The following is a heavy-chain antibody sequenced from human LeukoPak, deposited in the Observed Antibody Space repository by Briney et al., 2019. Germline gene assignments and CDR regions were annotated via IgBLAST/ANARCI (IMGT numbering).Heavy chain of an antibody. CDR2: INPSGGST. Sequence: GASVKVSCKASGYTFTSYYMHWVRQAPGQGLEGVGIINPSGGSTSYAQKFQGRVTMTRDMSTSPVYMELSSLRSEDTAVYYCARAPVLRYFEYYYMDVWGKGTTVTVSS. CDR3: ARAPVLRYFEYYYMDV. D-gene: IGHD3-9*01. CDR1: GYTFTSYY. V-gene: IGHV1-46*01. J-gene: IGHJ6*03.